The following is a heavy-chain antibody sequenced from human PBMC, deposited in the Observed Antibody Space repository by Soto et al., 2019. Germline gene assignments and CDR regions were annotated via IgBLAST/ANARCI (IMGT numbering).Heavy chain of an antibody. J-gene: IGHJ4*02. Sequence: HPGGSLRLSCAASGVSVSSKYMSWVRQAPGKGLEWVSVIYTDGRTFYAESVKGRFTISRDNSENTIYLQMNSLRAEGTAVYYCGRGQTVGVTAPDSWGQGTLVTVSS. CDR3: GRGQTVGVTAPDS. D-gene: IGHD1-26*01. CDR1: GVSVSSKY. CDR2: IYTDGRT. V-gene: IGHV3-53*01.